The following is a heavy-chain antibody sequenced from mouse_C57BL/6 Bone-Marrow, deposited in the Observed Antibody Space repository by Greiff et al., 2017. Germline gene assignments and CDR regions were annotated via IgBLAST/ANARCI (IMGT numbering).Heavy chain of an antibody. D-gene: IGHD1-1*01. V-gene: IGHV1-64*01. CDR1: GYTFTSYW. CDR3: AAAYYYGSSWGY. CDR2: IHPNSGST. J-gene: IGHJ2*01. Sequence: VKLQQPGAELVKPGASVKLSCKASGYTFTSYWMHWVKQRPGQGLEWIGMIHPNSGSTNYNEKFKSKATLTVDKSSSTAYMQLSSLTSEDSAVYYCAAAYYYGSSWGYWGQGTTLTVSS.